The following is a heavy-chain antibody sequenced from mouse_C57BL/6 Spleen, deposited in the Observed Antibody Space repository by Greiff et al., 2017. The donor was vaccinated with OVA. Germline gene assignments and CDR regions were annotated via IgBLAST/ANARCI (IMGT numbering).Heavy chain of an antibody. CDR2: IWWDDDK. J-gene: IGHJ3*01. CDR3: ARFGNDYDRSWFAY. CDR1: GFSLSTFGMG. D-gene: IGHD2-4*01. Sequence: ESGPGILQPSQTLSLTCSFSGFSLSTFGMGVGWIRQPSGKGLEWLAHIWWDDDKYYNPALKSRPTTSKDTSKNQVFLKIANVDTADTATYYCARFGNDYDRSWFAYWGQGTLVTVSA. V-gene: IGHV8-8*01.